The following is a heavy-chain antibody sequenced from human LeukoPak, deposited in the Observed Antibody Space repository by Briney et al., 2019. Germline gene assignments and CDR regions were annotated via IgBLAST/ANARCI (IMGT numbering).Heavy chain of an antibody. CDR3: AKNKPTRRIVLMVYAHNYFDY. CDR1: GFTFSSYA. J-gene: IGHJ4*02. CDR2: ISGSGGST. Sequence: PGGSLRLSXAASGFTFSSYAMSWVRQAPGKGLEWLSAISGSGGSTYYADSVKGRFTISRDNSKNTLYLQMNSLRAEDTAVYYCAKNKPTRRIVLMVYAHNYFDYWGQGTLVTVSS. D-gene: IGHD2-8*01. V-gene: IGHV3-23*01.